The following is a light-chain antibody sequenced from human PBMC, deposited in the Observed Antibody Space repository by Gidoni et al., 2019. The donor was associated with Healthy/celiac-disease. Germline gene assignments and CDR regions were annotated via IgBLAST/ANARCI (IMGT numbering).Light chain of an antibody. CDR3: NSRDSSGNHPV. J-gene: IGLJ2*01. CDR2: GKN. Sequence: SSELTQDPAVSVAFGQTVRITCQGDSLRSSYASWYQQKPGQAPVLVIYGKNNRPSGIPDRFSGSSSGNTASLTITGAQAEDEADYYCNSRDSSGNHPVFGGVTKLTVL. CDR1: SLRSSY. V-gene: IGLV3-19*01.